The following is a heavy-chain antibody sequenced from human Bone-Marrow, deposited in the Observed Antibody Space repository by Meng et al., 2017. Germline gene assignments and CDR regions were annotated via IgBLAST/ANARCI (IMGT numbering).Heavy chain of an antibody. CDR2: IYSGGST. CDR1: GFTVSSNY. CDR3: AKAIGSSRRPWFDP. D-gene: IGHD6-13*01. J-gene: IGHJ5*02. V-gene: IGHV3-53*01. Sequence: GESLKISCAASGFTVSSNYMSWVRQAPGKGLEWVSLIYSGGSTYYADSVEGRFTISRDNSKNTLYLQMNSLRAEDTAVYYCAKAIGSSRRPWFDPWGQGTLVTVSS.